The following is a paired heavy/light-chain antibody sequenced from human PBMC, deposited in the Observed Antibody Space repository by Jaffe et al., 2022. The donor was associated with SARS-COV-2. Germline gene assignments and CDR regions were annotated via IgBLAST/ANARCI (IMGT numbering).Heavy chain of an antibody. CDR3: AREAQRGPDY. D-gene: IGHD3-16*01. V-gene: IGHV1-18*01. CDR2: ISAYNGNT. CDR1: GYTFTSYY. J-gene: IGHJ4*02. Sequence: QVQLVQSGTEVKKPGASVRVSCKTSGYTFTSYYITWVRQAPGQGLEWVGWISAYNGNTEYARKLQDRVTMTTDTSTSTAYMEVRSLRSDDTAVYYCAREAQRGPDYWGQGTLVTVSS.
Light chain of an antibody. CDR3: LRYNSGPRT. CDR2: NVS. V-gene: IGKV1-16*02. CDR1: QDIGND. Sequence: DIQMTQSPSSLSASVGDRVTITCRASQDIGNDLAWFQKRPGKAPKSLIWNVSSLQSGVPSKFSGSRSGTDFTLTISSLQPEDFATYYCLRYNSGPRTFGQGTKVEIK. J-gene: IGKJ2*01.